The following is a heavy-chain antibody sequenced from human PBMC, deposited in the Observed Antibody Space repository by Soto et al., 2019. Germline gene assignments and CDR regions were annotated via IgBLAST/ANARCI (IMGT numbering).Heavy chain of an antibody. Sequence: ASVKVSCKASGGTFSSYAISWVRQAPGQGLEWMGGIIPIFGTANYAQKFQGRVTITADKSTSTAYMELSSLRSEDTAVYYCARGSSSLEFPYYYGMDVWGQGTTVTVSS. J-gene: IGHJ6*02. V-gene: IGHV1-69*06. D-gene: IGHD6-6*01. CDR1: GGTFSSYA. CDR3: ARGSSSLEFPYYYGMDV. CDR2: IIPIFGTA.